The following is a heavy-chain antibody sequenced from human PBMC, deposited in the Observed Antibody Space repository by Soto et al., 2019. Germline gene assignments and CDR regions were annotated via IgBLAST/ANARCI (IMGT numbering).Heavy chain of an antibody. CDR1: GFTFSSYG. Sequence: SLRLSCAASGFTFSSYGMHWVRQAPGKGLGWGAVISYDGSNKYYADSVKGRFTISRDNSKNTLYLQMNSLRAEDTAVYYCAKDQRGYSYGPFYYYYGMDVWGQGTTVTVSS. D-gene: IGHD5-18*01. CDR2: ISYDGSNK. J-gene: IGHJ6*02. V-gene: IGHV3-30*18. CDR3: AKDQRGYSYGPFYYYYGMDV.